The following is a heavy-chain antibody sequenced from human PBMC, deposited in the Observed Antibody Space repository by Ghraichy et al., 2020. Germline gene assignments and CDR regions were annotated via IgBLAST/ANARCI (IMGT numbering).Heavy chain of an antibody. CDR1: GYSMSSGYY. V-gene: IGHV4-38-2*01. Sequence: SQTLSLTCAVSGYSMSSGYYWGWVRQTPGKGLEWIASIFYGGSTYYNPSLRSRVTILVDESKNHLSLRLSSVTAADTAVYYCARIINSGFFHYYGMEFWGQGTTVTVSS. D-gene: IGHD6-19*01. CDR3: ARIINSGFFHYYGMEF. J-gene: IGHJ6*02. CDR2: IFYGGST.